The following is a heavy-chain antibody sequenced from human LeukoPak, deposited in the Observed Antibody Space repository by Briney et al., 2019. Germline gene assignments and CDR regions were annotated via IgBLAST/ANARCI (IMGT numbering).Heavy chain of an antibody. CDR2: IRYDATNK. CDR1: GFTVSTNG. CDR3: AKDRDYSLYYFDS. D-gene: IGHD2-15*01. J-gene: IGHJ4*02. Sequence: GGTLRLSCAASGFTVSTNGRHWVRHAPGKGLEWVAFIRYDATNKYYADSVKGRFTISRDNSKNSLYLQMNSLRAEDAAVYYRAKDRDYSLYYFDSWGQGTLVTVSS. V-gene: IGHV3-30*02.